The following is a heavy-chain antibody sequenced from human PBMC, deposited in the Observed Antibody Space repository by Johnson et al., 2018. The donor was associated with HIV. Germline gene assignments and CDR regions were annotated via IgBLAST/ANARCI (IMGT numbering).Heavy chain of an antibody. CDR3: AKGSWGWAPYHDAVDI. V-gene: IGHV3-7*05. D-gene: IGHD2-2*01. Sequence: VQLVESGGGLVQPGGSLRLSCAASGFTFYTFWMSWVRQAPGKGLEWVANIHNDGSEEYYVGSVRGRFIISRDNAKNSLYLQMNSLRAEDTAVYYCAKGSWGWAPYHDAVDIWGQGTMVTVSS. J-gene: IGHJ3*02. CDR2: IHNDGSEE. CDR1: GFTFYTFW.